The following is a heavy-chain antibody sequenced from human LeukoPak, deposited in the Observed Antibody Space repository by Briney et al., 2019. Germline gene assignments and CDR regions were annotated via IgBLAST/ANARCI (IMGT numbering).Heavy chain of an antibody. CDR3: ARHLRYYYDSSGYRNAFDI. Sequence: PSETLSLTCTVSGGSISSYYWSWIRQPPGKGLEWIGYIYYSGSTNYNPSLKSRVTISVDTSKNQFSLKLSSVTAADTAVYYCARHLRYYYDSSGYRNAFDIWGQGTMVTVSS. CDR1: GGSISSYY. D-gene: IGHD3-22*01. V-gene: IGHV4-59*08. J-gene: IGHJ3*02. CDR2: IYYSGST.